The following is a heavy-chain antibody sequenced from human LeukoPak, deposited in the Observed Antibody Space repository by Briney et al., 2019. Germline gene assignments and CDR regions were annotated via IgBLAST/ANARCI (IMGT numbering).Heavy chain of an antibody. Sequence: SETLSLTCTVAGDSISSYYWTWIRQPAGKGLEWIGRIYTSRSTNYNPSLKGRVTMSVDTSKNQFSLKLSSVTAADTAVYYCARGPKMAIIYYWGQGTLVTVSS. V-gene: IGHV4-4*07. CDR1: GDSISSYY. J-gene: IGHJ4*02. CDR3: ARGPKMAIIYY. CDR2: IYTSRST. D-gene: IGHD5-24*01.